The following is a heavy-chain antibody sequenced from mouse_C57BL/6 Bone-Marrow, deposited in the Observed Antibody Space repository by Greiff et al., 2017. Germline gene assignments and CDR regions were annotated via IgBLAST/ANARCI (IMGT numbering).Heavy chain of an antibody. CDR1: GYTFTDYE. V-gene: IGHV1-15*01. J-gene: IGHJ2*01. D-gene: IGHD2-1*01. CDR2: IDPETGGT. Sequence: VQLQQSGAELVRPGASVTLSCKASGYTFTDYEMHWVKQIPVHGLEWIVAIDPETGGTAYNQKFKGKAILTADKSSSTAYMELRSLTSEDSAVYYCTRLIYYGNYNFDYWGQGTTLPVSS. CDR3: TRLIYYGNYNFDY.